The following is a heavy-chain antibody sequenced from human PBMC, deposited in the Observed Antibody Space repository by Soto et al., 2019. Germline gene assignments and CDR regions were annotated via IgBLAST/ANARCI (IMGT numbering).Heavy chain of an antibody. CDR2: ISGSGGSI. J-gene: IGHJ5*02. CDR1: GFTFSSHA. Sequence: GGSLRLSCAASGFTFSSHAMCWVRQPPGKGLEWVSGISGSGGSIHYADCVKGRFTISRDNSKSTLYLQMNSLRAEDTAVYYCAKFYSSSYSPWGQGTLVTVSS. V-gene: IGHV3-23*01. D-gene: IGHD3-22*01. CDR3: AKFYSSSYSP.